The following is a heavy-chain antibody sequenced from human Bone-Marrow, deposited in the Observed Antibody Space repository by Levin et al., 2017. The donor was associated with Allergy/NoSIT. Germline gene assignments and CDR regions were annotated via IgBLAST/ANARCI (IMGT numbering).Heavy chain of an antibody. J-gene: IGHJ6*02. Sequence: GGSLRLSCTVSGFTFSIYSINWVRQAPGKGLEWVSYISSRGTTMYLADSVKGRFTISRDNAKNSLSLQMNSLRADDTAVYYCARDMNKAHYNYGLDVWGQGTTVTVSS. CDR1: GFTFSIYS. CDR3: ARDMNKAHYNYGLDV. D-gene: IGHD1/OR15-1a*01. CDR2: ISSRGTTM. V-gene: IGHV3-48*04.